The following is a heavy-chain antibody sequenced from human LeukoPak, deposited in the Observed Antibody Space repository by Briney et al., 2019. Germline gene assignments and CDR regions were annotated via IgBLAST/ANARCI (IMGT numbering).Heavy chain of an antibody. D-gene: IGHD3-9*01. V-gene: IGHV4-30-4*08. CDR1: GGSISSGDYY. CDR3: ARSYDISPIDY. CDR2: IYYSGST. Sequence: SETLSLTCTVSGGSISSGDYYWSWIRQPPGKGLEWIGYIYYSGSTYYNPSLKSRVTISVDTSKNQFSLKLSAVTAADTAVYHCARSYDISPIDYWGQGTLVTVSS. J-gene: IGHJ4*02.